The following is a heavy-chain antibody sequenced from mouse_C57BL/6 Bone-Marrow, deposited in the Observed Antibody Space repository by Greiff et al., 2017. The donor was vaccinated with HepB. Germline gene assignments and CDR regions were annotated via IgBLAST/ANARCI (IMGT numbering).Heavy chain of an antibody. Sequence: EVQLQQSGPELVKPGASVKISCKASGYTFTDYYMNWVKQSHGKSLEWIGDINPNNGGTSYNQKFKGKATLTVDKSSSTAYMELRSLTSEDSAVYYCARAIYYDFDYWGQGTTLTVSS. J-gene: IGHJ2*01. CDR2: INPNNGGT. CDR1: GYTFTDYY. D-gene: IGHD2-4*01. V-gene: IGHV1-26*01. CDR3: ARAIYYDFDY.